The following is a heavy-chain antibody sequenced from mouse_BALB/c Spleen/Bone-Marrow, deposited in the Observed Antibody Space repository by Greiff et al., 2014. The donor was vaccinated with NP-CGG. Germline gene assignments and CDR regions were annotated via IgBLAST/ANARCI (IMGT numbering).Heavy chain of an antibody. J-gene: IGHJ1*01. CDR3: ARSLYGFDWYFDV. Sequence: EVQLQQSGPELVKPGASVKMSCKASGYTFTGYVMHWVKQKPGQGLEWIGNINPYNDGTKYNEKFKGKATLTSDKFSSTAYMELGSLTSEDSAVYYCARSLYGFDWYFDVWGAGTTVTVSS. CDR1: GYTFTGYV. V-gene: IGHV1-14*01. D-gene: IGHD2-2*01. CDR2: INPYNDGT.